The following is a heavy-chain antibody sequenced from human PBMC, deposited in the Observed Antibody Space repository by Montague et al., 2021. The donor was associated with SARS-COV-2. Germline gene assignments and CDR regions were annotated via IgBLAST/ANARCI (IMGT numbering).Heavy chain of an antibody. J-gene: IGHJ4*02. V-gene: IGHV3-30-3*01. CDR1: GFTFSSYA. D-gene: IGHD5-12*01. Sequence: SLRLSCAASGFTFSSYAMHWVRQAPGEGLEWVAVISYDGSNRYYADSVKGRFTISRDNSKNTLYLQMNSLRAEDTAVYYCASSLIYHYFDYWGQGTLVTVSS. CDR2: ISYDGSNR. CDR3: ASSLIYHYFDY.